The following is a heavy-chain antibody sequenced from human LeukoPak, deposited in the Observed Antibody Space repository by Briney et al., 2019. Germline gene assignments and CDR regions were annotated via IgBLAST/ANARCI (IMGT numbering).Heavy chain of an antibody. V-gene: IGHV4-59*08. Sequence: NPSETLSLTCTVSGGSISSYYWSWIRQPPGKGLEWIGYIYYSGSTNYNPSLKSRVTISVDTSKNQFSLKLSSVTAADTAVYYCARAYDILTGYHYWGQGTLVTVSS. J-gene: IGHJ4*02. CDR3: ARAYDILTGYHY. CDR1: GGSISSYY. CDR2: IYYSGST. D-gene: IGHD3-9*01.